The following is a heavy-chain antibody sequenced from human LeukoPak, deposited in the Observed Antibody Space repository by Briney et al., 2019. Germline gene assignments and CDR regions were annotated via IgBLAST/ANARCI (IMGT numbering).Heavy chain of an antibody. CDR1: GGSISSDNW. D-gene: IGHD4-17*01. V-gene: IGHV4-4*02. CDR3: ECTTTVTTKLNY. CDR2: IYHSGST. Sequence: SGTLSLTCAVSGGSISSDNWWSWVRQPPGKGLEWIGEIYHSGSTSYNPSLKSRVTIEVDKSNNQFSLKLSSVTAADTALYYCECTTTVTTKLNYWGQGILVTVSS. J-gene: IGHJ4*02.